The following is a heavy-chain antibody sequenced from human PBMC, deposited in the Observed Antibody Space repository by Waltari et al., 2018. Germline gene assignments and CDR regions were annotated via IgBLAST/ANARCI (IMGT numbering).Heavy chain of an antibody. J-gene: IGHJ6*02. CDR3: ARDKVVGAGPKLYYYYGMDV. Sequence: EVQLVESGGGLIQPGGSLRLSCAASGFTVSSNYMSWVRQAPGQGREWVSVIYSGGSTYYADSVKGRFTISRDNSKNTLYLQMNSLRAEDTAVYYCARDKVVGAGPKLYYYYGMDVWGQGTTVTVSS. D-gene: IGHD3-22*01. V-gene: IGHV3-53*01. CDR1: GFTVSSNY. CDR2: IYSGGST.